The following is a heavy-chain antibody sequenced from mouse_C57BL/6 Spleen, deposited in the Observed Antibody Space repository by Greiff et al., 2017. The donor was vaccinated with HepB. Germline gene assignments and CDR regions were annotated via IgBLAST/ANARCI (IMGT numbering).Heavy chain of an antibody. D-gene: IGHD2-4*01. CDR2: FYPGSGSI. Sequence: VQLQLSGAELVKPGASVKLSCKASGYTFTEYTIHWVKQRSGQGLEWIGWFYPGSGSIKYNEKFKDKATLTANKSSSTVCMELSRLTSEDSAVYFCARNEDQGRLRPYYFDYWGQGTTLTVSS. J-gene: IGHJ2*01. CDR3: ARNEDQGRLRPYYFDY. V-gene: IGHV1-62-2*01. CDR1: GYTFTEYT.